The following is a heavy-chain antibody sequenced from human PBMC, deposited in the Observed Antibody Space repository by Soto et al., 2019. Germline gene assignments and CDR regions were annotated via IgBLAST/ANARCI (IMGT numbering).Heavy chain of an antibody. V-gene: IGHV3-74*01. Sequence: GGSLRLSCAASGFTLSSYWMHWVRQAPGKGLVWVSRINSDGSSTSYADSVKGRFTISRDNAKNTLYLQMNSLRAEDTAVYYCARGPSLTSSDRSTLGRNSYMDVWGKGTTVTVSS. CDR3: ARGPSLTSSDRSTLGRNSYMDV. CDR1: GFTLSSYW. J-gene: IGHJ6*03. CDR2: INSDGSST. D-gene: IGHD3-16*01.